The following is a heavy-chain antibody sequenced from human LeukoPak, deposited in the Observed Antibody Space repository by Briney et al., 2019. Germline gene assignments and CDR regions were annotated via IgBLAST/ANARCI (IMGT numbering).Heavy chain of an antibody. Sequence: HPGGSLRLSCAASGFTFGNYAMRWVRQAPGKGLEWVAAMSGISGSTTIYAGSVKGRFTVSRDNSKSTLHLQMNSLRAEDTAVYYCAKNYGSDRGVPYGMDVWGQGTTVTVAS. J-gene: IGHJ6*02. CDR3: AKNYGSDRGVPYGMDV. D-gene: IGHD3-10*01. V-gene: IGHV3-23*01. CDR1: GFTFGNYA. CDR2: MSGISGSTT.